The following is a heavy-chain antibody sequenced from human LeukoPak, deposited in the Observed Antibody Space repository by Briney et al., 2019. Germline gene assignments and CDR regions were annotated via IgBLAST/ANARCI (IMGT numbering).Heavy chain of an antibody. D-gene: IGHD3-9*01. CDR3: AHMTDILDY. J-gene: IGHJ4*02. Sequence: ESGPTLVKPTQTLTLTRTFSGFSLSTSGVGVGWIRQPPGKALEWLALIYWDDDKRYSPSLKSRLTITKDTSKNQVVLTMTNMDPLDTATYFWAHMTDILDYWGQGTLVTVSS. V-gene: IGHV2-5*02. CDR2: IYWDDDK. CDR1: GFSLSTSGVG.